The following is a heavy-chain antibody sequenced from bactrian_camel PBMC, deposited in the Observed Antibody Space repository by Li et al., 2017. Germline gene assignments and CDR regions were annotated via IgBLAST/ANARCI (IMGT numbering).Heavy chain of an antibody. J-gene: IGHJ4*01. CDR1: GFPLSDSW. Sequence: QVQLVESGGGLVQPGGSLRLSCTTSGFPLSDSWMHWFRQAPGKEFEWMSAIRWDSGIVNYADSVRGRFTMSRDNAQNTVTLQMNSLNPEDTGVCYCATIERWVEYKYWGQGTQVTVS. CDR2: IRWDSGIV. CDR3: ATIERWVEYKY. V-gene: IGHV3S25*01. D-gene: IGHD3*01.